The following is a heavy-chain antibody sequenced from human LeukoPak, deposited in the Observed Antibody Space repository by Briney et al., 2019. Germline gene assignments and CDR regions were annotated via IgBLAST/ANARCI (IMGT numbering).Heavy chain of an antibody. CDR1: GFTVSSNY. Sequence: QPGGSLRLSCAASGFTVSSNYMSWVRQAPGKGLEWVSVIYSGGSTYYADSVKGRFTISRDNSKNTLYLQMNSLRAEDTAVYYCASFPYDSSGYYLFWGQGTLVTVSS. CDR2: IYSGGST. J-gene: IGHJ4*02. D-gene: IGHD3-22*01. CDR3: ASFPYDSSGYYLF. V-gene: IGHV3-53*01.